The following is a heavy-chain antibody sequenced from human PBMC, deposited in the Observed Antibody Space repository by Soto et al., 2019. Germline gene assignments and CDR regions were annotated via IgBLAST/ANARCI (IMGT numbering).Heavy chain of an antibody. D-gene: IGHD1-1*01. Sequence: PGESLKISCKCSGYSFTSYWIGLVRQMPGKGLEWMGIIYPGDSDTRYSPSFQGQVTISADKSISTAYLQWSSLKASDTALYYCARDFLGGEHPFYNNMDVWGQGTTVTVSS. CDR1: GYSFTSYW. CDR2: IYPGDSDT. J-gene: IGHJ6*02. V-gene: IGHV5-51*01. CDR3: ARDFLGGEHPFYNNMDV.